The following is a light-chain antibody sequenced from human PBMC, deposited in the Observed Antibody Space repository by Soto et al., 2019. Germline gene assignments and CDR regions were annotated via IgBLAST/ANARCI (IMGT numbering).Light chain of an antibody. CDR1: SSDVGSYNL. CDR2: EGS. Sequence: QSALTQPASVSGSPGQSITISCTGTSSDVGSYNLVSWYQQHPGKAPKLMIYEGSKRPSGVSNRLSGSKCGNTASLTISGLQAEDEADYYCSSYAGSSTYVFGSGTKLTVL. J-gene: IGLJ1*01. V-gene: IGLV2-23*01. CDR3: SSYAGSSTYV.